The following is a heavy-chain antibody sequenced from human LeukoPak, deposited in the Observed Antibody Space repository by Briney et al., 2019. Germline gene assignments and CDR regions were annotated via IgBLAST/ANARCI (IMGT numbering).Heavy chain of an antibody. D-gene: IGHD6-19*01. Sequence: GESLKISCAASGFIFSSFAMRWVRLAPGKGLEWVSAISGSGDTTYYTDSVKGRFTISRDNSKNTVYLQMNSLRAEDTAVYYCARRDSRGWFGYWGQGTLVTVSS. J-gene: IGHJ4*02. CDR1: GFIFSSFA. V-gene: IGHV3-23*01. CDR3: ARRDSRGWFGY. CDR2: ISGSGDTT.